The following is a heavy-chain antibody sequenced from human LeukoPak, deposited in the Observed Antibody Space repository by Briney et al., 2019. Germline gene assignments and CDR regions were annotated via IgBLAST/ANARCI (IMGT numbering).Heavy chain of an antibody. CDR2: IYTSGST. V-gene: IGHV4-4*07. CDR3: ASTGYSSGWLNRYFDL. D-gene: IGHD6-19*01. Sequence: SQTLSLTYTVSGGSISSYYWSWIRQPAVKGLEWSGGIYTSGSTNYSPSVKSRVTMSVDTSKNQFSLKLSSVTAADTAVYYCASTGYSSGWLNRYFDLWRRGTLVTVSS. J-gene: IGHJ2*01. CDR1: GGSISSYY.